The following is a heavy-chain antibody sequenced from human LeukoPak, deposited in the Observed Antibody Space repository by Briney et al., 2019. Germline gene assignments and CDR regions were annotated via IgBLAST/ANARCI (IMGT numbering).Heavy chain of an antibody. CDR3: ARGGSSWSNYYYYYYMDV. J-gene: IGHJ6*03. CDR1: GGSFSGYY. D-gene: IGHD6-13*01. CDR2: IYYSGST. V-gene: IGHV4-59*01. Sequence: PSETLSLTCAVYGGSFSGYYWSWIRQPPGKGLEWIGYIYYSGSTNYNPSLKSRVTISVDTSKNQFSLKLSSVTAADTAVYYCARGGSSWSNYYYYYYMDVWGKGTTVTVSS.